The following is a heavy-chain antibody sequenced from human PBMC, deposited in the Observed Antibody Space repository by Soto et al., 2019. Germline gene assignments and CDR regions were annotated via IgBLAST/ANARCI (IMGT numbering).Heavy chain of an antibody. V-gene: IGHV3-23*01. Sequence: EVQLLESGGGLVQPGGSLRLSCAASGFTFSSYAMRWVRQAPVKGLEWVSAISGSGDSTYYADSVKGRFTISRDNSKNSLYRQMSSLRAEDTAVYYCARRGSGSYYDYWGQGTLVTVSS. CDR2: ISGSGDST. J-gene: IGHJ4*02. D-gene: IGHD1-26*01. CDR3: ARRGSGSYYDY. CDR1: GFTFSSYA.